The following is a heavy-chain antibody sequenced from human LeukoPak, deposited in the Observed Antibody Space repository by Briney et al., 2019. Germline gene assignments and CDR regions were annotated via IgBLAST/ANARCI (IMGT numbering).Heavy chain of an antibody. V-gene: IGHV3-30*03. CDR1: GFTFSSYG. CDR2: ISYDGSNK. D-gene: IGHD4/OR15-4a*01. CDR3: ARGPANHYGMDV. J-gene: IGHJ6*02. Sequence: GGSLRLSCAASGFTFSSYGMHWVRQAPGKGLEWVAVISYDGSNKYYADSVKGRFTISRDNSKNTLYLQMNSLRVEDTALYHCARGPANHYGMDVWGQGTTVTVSS.